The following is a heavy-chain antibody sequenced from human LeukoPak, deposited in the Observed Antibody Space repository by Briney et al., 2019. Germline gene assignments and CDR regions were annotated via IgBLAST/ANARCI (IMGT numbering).Heavy chain of an antibody. Sequence: ASETLSLTCSVSGDSIYWSWGRQSPGKGLQWIGTVFSGGATSYSPSLASRVTMSLDKSKSHFSLKLSSVTAADTAIYYCAIVTSHPRYFDRWGQGTLVTVSS. V-gene: IGHV4-59*01. CDR1: GDSIY. D-gene: IGHD3-9*01. CDR3: AIVTSHPRYFDR. J-gene: IGHJ4*02. CDR2: VFSGGAT.